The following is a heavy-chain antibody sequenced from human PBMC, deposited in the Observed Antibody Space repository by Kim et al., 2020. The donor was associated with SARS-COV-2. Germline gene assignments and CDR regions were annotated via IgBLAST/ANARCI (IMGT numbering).Heavy chain of an antibody. J-gene: IGHJ5*02. CDR2: INPNSGGT. Sequence: ASVKVSCKASGYTFTGYYMHWVRQAPGQGLEWMGWINPNSGGTNYAQKFQGRVTMTRDTSISTAYMELSRLRSDDTAVYYCARRLLYSSSSGVWFDPWGQGTLVTVSS. D-gene: IGHD6-6*01. CDR1: GYTFTGYY. CDR3: ARRLLYSSSSGVWFDP. V-gene: IGHV1-2*02.